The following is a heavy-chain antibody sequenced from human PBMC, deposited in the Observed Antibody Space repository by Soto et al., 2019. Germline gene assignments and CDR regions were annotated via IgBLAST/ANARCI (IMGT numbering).Heavy chain of an antibody. J-gene: IGHJ2*01. CDR2: MYYSGAT. V-gene: IGHV4-39*01. CDR3: ARASPSPRITMIVVVITTDWYFDL. D-gene: IGHD3-22*01. CDR1: GGSISSNSYY. Sequence: SETLSLTCTASGGSISSNSYYWDWIRQPPGKGLEWIGSMYYSGATYHNPSLQSRVTISVDTSKNQFSLHLSSVTAADTAVYYCARASPSPRITMIVVVITTDWYFDLWGRGTLVTVSS.